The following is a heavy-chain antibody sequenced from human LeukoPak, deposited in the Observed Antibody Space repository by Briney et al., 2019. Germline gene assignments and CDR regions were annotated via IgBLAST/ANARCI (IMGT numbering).Heavy chain of an antibody. CDR3: ARAGGASDSSGWYVFDY. CDR1: GYTFTGYY. Sequence: ASVKVSCKASGYTFTGYYIHWVRQAPGQGLEWMGWINPNSGGTNYAQMFQGWVTMTRDTSISTAYMELSRLRSDDTAVYYCARAGGASDSSGWYVFDYWGQGTLVTVPS. J-gene: IGHJ4*02. V-gene: IGHV1-2*04. CDR2: INPNSGGT. D-gene: IGHD6-19*01.